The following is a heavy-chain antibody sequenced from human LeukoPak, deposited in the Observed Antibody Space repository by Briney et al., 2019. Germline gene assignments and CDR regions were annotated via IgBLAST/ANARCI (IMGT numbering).Heavy chain of an antibody. Sequence: GGSLRLSCAASGFTFSSYEMNWVRQAPGKGLEWVSYISSSDSTIYYADSVKGRFTISRDNAKNSLYLQMNSLRDWDTAVYYCARTIEMATISYFDYWGQGTLVTVSS. V-gene: IGHV3-48*03. D-gene: IGHD5-24*01. CDR2: ISSSDSTI. CDR1: GFTFSSYE. CDR3: ARTIEMATISYFDY. J-gene: IGHJ4*02.